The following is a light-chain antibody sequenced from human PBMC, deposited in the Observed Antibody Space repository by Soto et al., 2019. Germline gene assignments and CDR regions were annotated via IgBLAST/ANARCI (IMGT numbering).Light chain of an antibody. V-gene: IGLV2-14*03. CDR1: SSDVGAYNS. CDR3: ASYTGITTHVV. Sequence: QSALTQPASVSGSPGQSVAISCTGTSSDVGAYNSVSWYQQHPGKAPKLMIYDVTKRPSGISDRFYGSKSGNTASLTISGLQPEDEADYFCASYTGITTHVVFGGGTQLTVL. CDR2: DVT. J-gene: IGLJ2*01.